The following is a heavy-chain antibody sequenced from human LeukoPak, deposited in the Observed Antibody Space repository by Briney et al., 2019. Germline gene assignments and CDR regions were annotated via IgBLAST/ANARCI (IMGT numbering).Heavy chain of an antibody. CDR3: ARDSNWGWGDAFDI. V-gene: IGHV3-33*01. CDR1: GFTFSSYG. D-gene: IGHD7-27*01. J-gene: IGHJ3*02. CDR2: IWYDGSNK. Sequence: PGGSLRLSCAASGFTFSSYGMHWVRQAPGKGLEWVAVIWYDGSNKYYADSVKGRFTISRDNSKNTLYLQMNSLRAEDTAVYYCARDSNWGWGDAFDIWGQGTMVTVS.